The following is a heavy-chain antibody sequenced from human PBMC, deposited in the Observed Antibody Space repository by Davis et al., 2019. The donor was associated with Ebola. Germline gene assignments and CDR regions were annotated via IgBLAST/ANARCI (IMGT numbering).Heavy chain of an antibody. D-gene: IGHD3-10*01. V-gene: IGHV6-1*01. CDR3: ARGWFRGGMDV. CDR1: GDSVSVNSGG. Sequence: HSQTLSLTCAISGDSVSVNSGGWNWIRQSPSGGLEWLGRTYYNSKWYHDYAVSVRSRITINPDTSKNQLSLQLNSVTPEDTALYYCARGWFRGGMDVWGEGTTVTVSS. CDR2: TYYNSKWYH. J-gene: IGHJ6*04.